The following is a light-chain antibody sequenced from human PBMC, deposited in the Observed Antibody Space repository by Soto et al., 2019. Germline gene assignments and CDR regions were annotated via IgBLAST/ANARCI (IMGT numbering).Light chain of an antibody. J-gene: IGLJ2*01. CDR1: SSDVGDYNY. CDR2: DVS. V-gene: IGLV2-14*03. CDR3: NSYTSSSTLHVV. Sequence: QSALTQPASVSGSPGQSITISCTGTSSDVGDYNYVSWYQQHPGKAPKLMIYDVSNRPSGVSSRFSGSKSGNTASLTISGLQAEDGADYYCNSYTSSSTLHVVFGGGTKLTVL.